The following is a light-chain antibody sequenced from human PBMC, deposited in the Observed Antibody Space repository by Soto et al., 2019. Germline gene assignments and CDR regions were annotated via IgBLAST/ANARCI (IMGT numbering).Light chain of an antibody. CDR2: RNN. Sequence: QLVLTQPPSASGTPGQRVTISCSGSSSNIGSNYVYWYQQLPGTAPKLLIYRNNQRPSGVPDRFSGSKSGTSASLAISGLRSEDEADYYCAAWDDSRRGVFGTGTKVTVL. V-gene: IGLV1-47*01. CDR1: SSNIGSNY. CDR3: AAWDDSRRGV. J-gene: IGLJ1*01.